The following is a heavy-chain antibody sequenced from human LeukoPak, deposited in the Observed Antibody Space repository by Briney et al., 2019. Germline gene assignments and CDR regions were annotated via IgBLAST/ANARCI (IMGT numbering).Heavy chain of an antibody. V-gene: IGHV3-21*01. CDR3: ARRTRGAAAGTPSDY. CDR1: GFTFSSYS. J-gene: IGHJ4*02. CDR2: ISSSRRYI. D-gene: IGHD6-13*01. Sequence: GGSLRLSCAASGFTFSSYSMNWVRQAPGKGLEWVSSISSSRRYIYYPDSVKGRFTISRDNAKNSLYLQMNSLRAEDTAVYYCARRTRGAAAGTPSDYWGQGTLVAVSS.